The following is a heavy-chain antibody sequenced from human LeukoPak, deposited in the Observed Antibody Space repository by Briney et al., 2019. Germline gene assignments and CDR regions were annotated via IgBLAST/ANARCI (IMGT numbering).Heavy chain of an antibody. CDR1: GSNLNSYA. D-gene: IGHD1-20*01. Sequence: GGSLRLSCAVSGSNLNSYAMHWVRQAPGQGLEWVAFIRPDGSNKYYVDSVKGRFTISRDTSKNTLYLQMNSLRVEDTAVYFCAKGGIIGSYYFDYWGRGTLVTVSS. CDR3: AKGGIIGSYYFDY. V-gene: IGHV3-30*02. CDR2: IRPDGSNK. J-gene: IGHJ4*02.